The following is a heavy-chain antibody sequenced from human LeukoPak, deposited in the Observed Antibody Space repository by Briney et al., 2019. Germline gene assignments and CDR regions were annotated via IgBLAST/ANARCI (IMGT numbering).Heavy chain of an antibody. V-gene: IGHV1-18*04. J-gene: IGHJ4*02. CDR3: ARDLLTYGDYGY. CDR1: GYTFTSYG. CDR2: ISAYNGNT. Sequence: ASVKVSCKASGYTFTSYGISWVRQAPGQGLEWTGWISAYNGNTNYAQKLQGRVTMTTDTSTSTAYMELRSLRSDDTAVYYCARDLLTYGDYGYWGQGTLVTVSS. D-gene: IGHD4-17*01.